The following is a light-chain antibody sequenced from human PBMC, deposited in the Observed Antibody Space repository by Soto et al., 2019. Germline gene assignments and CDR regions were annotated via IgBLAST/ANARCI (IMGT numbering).Light chain of an antibody. CDR1: QSVSSSY. V-gene: IGKV3-20*01. J-gene: IGKJ3*01. CDR3: QQYGSPRGT. Sequence: EIVLTQSPGTLSLSPGERATLSCRASQSVSSSYLAWYQQKPGQAPRLLIYGASSRATGIPDRFSGSGSGTDFTLTISRLEPEDFAVYYCQQYGSPRGTFGHGTKVDIK. CDR2: GAS.